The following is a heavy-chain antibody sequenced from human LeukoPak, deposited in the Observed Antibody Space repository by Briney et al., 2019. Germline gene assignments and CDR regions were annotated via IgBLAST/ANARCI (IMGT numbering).Heavy chain of an antibody. CDR1: GGSISSYY. D-gene: IGHD1-26*01. Sequence: PSETLSLTCTVSGGSISSYYWSWIRQPPGKGLEWIGSIYYSGSTYYNPSLKSRVTISVDTSKNQFSLKLSSVTAADTAVYYCARGGSEGYYWGQGTLVTVSS. V-gene: IGHV4-59*12. J-gene: IGHJ4*02. CDR3: ARGGSEGYY. CDR2: IYYSGST.